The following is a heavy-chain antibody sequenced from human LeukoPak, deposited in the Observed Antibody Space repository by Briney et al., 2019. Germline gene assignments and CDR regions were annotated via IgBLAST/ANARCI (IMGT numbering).Heavy chain of an antibody. CDR2: ISSSGSTI. CDR1: GSTFSSYE. D-gene: IGHD1-26*01. CDR3: AELDAFDI. V-gene: IGHV3-48*03. J-gene: IGHJ3*02. Sequence: PGGSLRLSCAASGSTFSSYEMNWVRQAPGKGLEWVSYISSSGSTIYYADSVKGRFTISRDNAKSSLYLQMNSLRAEDTAVYYCAELDAFDIWGQGTMVTVSS.